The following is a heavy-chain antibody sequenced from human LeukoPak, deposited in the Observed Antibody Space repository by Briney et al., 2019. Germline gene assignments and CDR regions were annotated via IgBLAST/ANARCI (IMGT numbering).Heavy chain of an antibody. J-gene: IGHJ5*01. V-gene: IGHV3-23*01. CDR2: ISGSGGST. Sequence: GGSLRLSCAASGYTFSSYAMSWVRQAPGKGLEWVSAISGSGGSTYYADSVKGRFTISRDNSKNTLYLQMNSLRAEDTAVYYAAKAHHPSPPDDYGDWSWFDYWRQGTLVTVS. D-gene: IGHD4-17*01. CDR1: GYTFSSYA. CDR3: AKAHHPSPPDDYGDWSWFDY.